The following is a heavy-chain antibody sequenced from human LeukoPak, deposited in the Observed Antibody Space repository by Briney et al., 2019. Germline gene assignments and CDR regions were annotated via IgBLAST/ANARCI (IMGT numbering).Heavy chain of an antibody. CDR3: ARKESGSNYYFDY. V-gene: IGHV4-38-2*02. J-gene: IGHJ4*02. CDR1: GNSISSGYY. Sequence: PSETLSLTCTVSGNSISSGYYWDWIRQPPGKGLEWIGSMYHSGSTYYNPSLKSRVAISVDTSKNQFSLKLSSVTAADTAVYYCARKESGSNYYFDYWGQGTLVTVSS. D-gene: IGHD2-15*01. CDR2: MYHSGST.